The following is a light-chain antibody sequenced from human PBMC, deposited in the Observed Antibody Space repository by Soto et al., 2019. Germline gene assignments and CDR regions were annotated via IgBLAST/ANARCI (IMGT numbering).Light chain of an antibody. Sequence: IVMTQSPLSLTVTPGEPASISCRASQSLLHTNGYHYLVWYMQKPGQSPQLLIYLGSNRASGVPDRFSGSGLGTDFTLKISRVEAEDVVVYYCIQALQSPWTFGQGPKVEIK. CDR1: QSLLHTNGYHY. V-gene: IGKV2-28*01. J-gene: IGKJ1*01. CDR2: LGS. CDR3: IQALQSPWT.